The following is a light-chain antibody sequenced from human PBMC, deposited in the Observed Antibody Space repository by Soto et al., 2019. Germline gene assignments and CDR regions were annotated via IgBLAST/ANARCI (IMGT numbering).Light chain of an antibody. CDR3: QVWDSGSDHVV. CDR1: DIGSKS. V-gene: IGLV3-21*02. J-gene: IGLJ2*01. CDR2: DVS. Sequence: SYELTQPPSVSVAPGQTARITCGGSDIGSKSVHWYQQKSGQAPVLLVYDVSDRPPGIPERFSGSISENTATLTISRVEAGDDADYYCQVWDSGSDHVVFGGGTKVTVL.